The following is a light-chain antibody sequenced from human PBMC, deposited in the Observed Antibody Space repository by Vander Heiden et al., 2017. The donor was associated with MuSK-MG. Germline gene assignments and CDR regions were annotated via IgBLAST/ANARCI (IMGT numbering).Light chain of an antibody. J-gene: IGKJ1*01. Sequence: DIQMTQSPSSLSASVGDRVTITCRASQSISSYLNWYQQKPGKAPKLLIYAASSLQSRVPSRFSGSGSGTNFTLTISSLQPEDFATYYCQQRDSTPGTFGQGTKVEIK. CDR2: AAS. CDR3: QQRDSTPGT. V-gene: IGKV1-39*01. CDR1: QSISSY.